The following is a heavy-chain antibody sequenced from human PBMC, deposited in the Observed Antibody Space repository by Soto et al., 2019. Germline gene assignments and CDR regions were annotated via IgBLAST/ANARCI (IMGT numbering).Heavy chain of an antibody. CDR1: GGTFSSYT. D-gene: IGHD3-10*01. CDR3: AREEYYYGSGAFFDY. Sequence: QVQLVQSGAEVKKPGSSVKVSCKASGGTFSSYTISWVRQAPGQGLEWMGRIIPILGIANYAQKFQGRVTITEDKSTSTADMELSSLRSEDTAVYYCAREEYYYGSGAFFDYWGQGTLVTVSS. V-gene: IGHV1-69*08. J-gene: IGHJ4*02. CDR2: IIPILGIA.